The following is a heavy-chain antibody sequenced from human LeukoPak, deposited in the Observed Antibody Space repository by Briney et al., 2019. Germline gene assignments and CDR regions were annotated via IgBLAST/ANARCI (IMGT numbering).Heavy chain of an antibody. Sequence: GGSLRLSCAASGFTFSTYGMSWVRQAPGKGLEWVSATSASGGSTYYADSVKGRFAISRDNSKNTLYLQMNSLRAEDTAVYYCAKRSDYGGNWNYLDYWGQGTLVTVSS. V-gene: IGHV3-23*01. CDR1: GFTFSTYG. CDR3: AKRSDYGGNWNYLDY. J-gene: IGHJ4*02. D-gene: IGHD4-23*01. CDR2: TSASGGST.